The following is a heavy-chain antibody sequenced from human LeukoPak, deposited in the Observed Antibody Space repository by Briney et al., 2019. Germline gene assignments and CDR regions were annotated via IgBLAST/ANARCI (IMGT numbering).Heavy chain of an antibody. V-gene: IGHV4-39*01. CDR2: IYYSGST. CDR3: ARGHAGYCSGGSCARYAYYFDY. D-gene: IGHD2-15*01. CDR1: GGSISSRSYY. J-gene: IGHJ4*02. Sequence: SETLSLTCTVSGGSISSRSYYWGWIRQPPGEGLEWIGSIYYSGSTYYNPSLQSRVTISVDTSKNQFSLKLSSVTAADTAVYYCARGHAGYCSGGSCARYAYYFDYWGQGTLVTVSS.